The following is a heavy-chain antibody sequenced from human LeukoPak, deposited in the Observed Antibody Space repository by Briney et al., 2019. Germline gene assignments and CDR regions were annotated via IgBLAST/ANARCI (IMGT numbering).Heavy chain of an antibody. Sequence: SQTLSLTCTVSGGSISSGGSYWSWIRQHPGKGLEWIGYIYYSGSTSYNPSLKSRVTISLDTSKNQFSLKLSSVTAADTAVYYCAKPSLWFGELFGFDYWGQGTLVTVSS. V-gene: IGHV4-31*03. D-gene: IGHD3-10*01. CDR3: AKPSLWFGELFGFDY. CDR2: IYYSGST. CDR1: GGSISSGGSY. J-gene: IGHJ4*02.